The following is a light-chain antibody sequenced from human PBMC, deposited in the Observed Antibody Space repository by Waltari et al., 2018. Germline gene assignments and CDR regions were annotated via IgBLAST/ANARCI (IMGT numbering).Light chain of an antibody. Sequence: EVVMTQSPDTLSVSPGGRATLSCRASQRIATNLAWYRQRRGQAPRLLIFDASTRATSISGRFSGSGSGTEFTLTISSLQSDDSAVYYCQQYNRWPPITFGQGTRLEIK. J-gene: IGKJ5*01. CDR3: QQYNRWPPIT. CDR2: DAS. V-gene: IGKV3-15*01. CDR1: QRIATN.